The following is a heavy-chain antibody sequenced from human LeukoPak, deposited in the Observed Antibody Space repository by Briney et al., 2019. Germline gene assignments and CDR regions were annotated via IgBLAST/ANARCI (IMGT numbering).Heavy chain of an antibody. CDR2: IYYSGST. V-gene: IGHV4-39*07. J-gene: IGHJ4*02. Sequence: SETLSLTCTVSGGSISSSSYYWGWIRQPPGKGLEWIGSIYYSGSTYYNPSLKSRVTISVDTSKNQFSLKLSSVTAADTAVYYCARDGKYYGSGSHFDYWGQGTLVTVSS. D-gene: IGHD3-10*01. CDR3: ARDGKYYGSGSHFDY. CDR1: GGSISSSSYY.